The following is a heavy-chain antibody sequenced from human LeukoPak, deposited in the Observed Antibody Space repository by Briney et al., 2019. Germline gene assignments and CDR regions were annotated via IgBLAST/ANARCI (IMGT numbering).Heavy chain of an antibody. J-gene: IGHJ6*03. Sequence: PSETLSLSCAVYGGSFSGYYWSWIRQPPGKGLEWIGEINHSGSTNYNPSLKSRVTISVDTSKNQFSLKLSSVTAADTAVYYCARGYIWFGELYPYYMDGWGKGTTVTVSS. CDR2: INHSGST. V-gene: IGHV4-34*01. CDR1: GGSFSGYY. CDR3: ARGYIWFGELYPYYMDG. D-gene: IGHD3-10*01.